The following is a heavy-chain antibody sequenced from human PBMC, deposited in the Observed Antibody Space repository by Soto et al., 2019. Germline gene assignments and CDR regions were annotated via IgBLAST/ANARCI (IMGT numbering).Heavy chain of an antibody. CDR2: ISGSGGST. V-gene: IGHV3-23*01. Sequence: PGGSLRRSCAACGFTFSNYAVTWVRQATGKGLEWVSTISGSGGSTYYADSVKGRFTISRDNSKNTLYLQMNSLRAEDTAVYYCAREGMTTASPYYNYYGMDVWGQGTTVTVSS. J-gene: IGHJ6*02. CDR1: GFTFSNYA. D-gene: IGHD4-17*01. CDR3: AREGMTTASPYYNYYGMDV.